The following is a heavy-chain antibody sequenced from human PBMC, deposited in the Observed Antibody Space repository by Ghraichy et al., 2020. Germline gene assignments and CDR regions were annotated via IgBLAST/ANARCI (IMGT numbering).Heavy chain of an antibody. D-gene: IGHD1-14*01. CDR3: VRDSAPPGNWYLDL. CDR1: GFTFTDYY. V-gene: IGHV1-2*02. J-gene: IGHJ2*01. Sequence: ASVKVSCKPSGFTFTDYYTHWVRQAPVEGLEWMGWINPQSGDTNIAQKFQGRVTMTRDTSISTAYMELRRLRSDDTAVYFCVRDSAPPGNWYLDLWGRGTLVTVSS. CDR2: INPQSGDT.